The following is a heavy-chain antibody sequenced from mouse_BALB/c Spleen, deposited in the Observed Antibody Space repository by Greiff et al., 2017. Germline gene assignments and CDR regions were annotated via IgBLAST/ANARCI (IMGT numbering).Heavy chain of an antibody. J-gene: IGHJ3*01. CDR2: IDPANGNT. V-gene: IGHV14-3*02. D-gene: IGHD1-1*01. CDR3: ASDYYYGSSSAWFAY. Sequence: EVKLQESGAELVKPGASVKLSCTASGFNIKDTYMHWVKQSPEQGLEWIGRIDPANGNTKYDPKFQGKATITADTSSNTAYLQLSSLTSEDTAVYYCASDYYYGSSSAWFAYWGQGTLVTVSA. CDR1: GFNIKDTY.